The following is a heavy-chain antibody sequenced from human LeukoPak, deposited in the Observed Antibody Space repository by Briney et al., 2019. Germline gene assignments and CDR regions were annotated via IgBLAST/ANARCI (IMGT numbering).Heavy chain of an antibody. V-gene: IGHV4-38-2*02. D-gene: IGHD5-12*01. CDR2: ISYRGST. CDR1: GYSISSGYY. Sequence: PSETLSLTCTVSGYSISSGYYWGWIRQPPGKGLEWIGSISYRGSTYYNPSLKSRVTMSVDTSKNQFSLRLSSLTAADTAVYYCGRVKWLRVIDYWGQGTLVTVSS. CDR3: GRVKWLRVIDY. J-gene: IGHJ4*02.